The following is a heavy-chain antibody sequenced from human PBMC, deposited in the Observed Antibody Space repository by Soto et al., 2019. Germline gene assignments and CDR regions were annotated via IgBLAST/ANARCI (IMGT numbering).Heavy chain of an antibody. CDR1: GFTFSSYG. CDR3: ARKRGSGSYYSPLDY. J-gene: IGHJ4*02. D-gene: IGHD3-10*01. V-gene: IGHV3-33*01. Sequence: QVQLVESGGGVVQPGRSLRLSCAASGFTFSSYGMHWVRQAPGKGLEWVAVIWYDGSNKYYADSVKGRFTISRDNSKNTLYLQRNSLRAEDTAVYYCARKRGSGSYYSPLDYWGQGTLVTVSS. CDR2: IWYDGSNK.